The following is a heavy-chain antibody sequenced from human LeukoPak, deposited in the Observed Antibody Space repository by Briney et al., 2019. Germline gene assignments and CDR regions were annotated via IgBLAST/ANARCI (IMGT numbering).Heavy chain of an antibody. CDR2: INPNSGGT. CDR3: ARDRGRELSDY. CDR1: GYIFTGYY. J-gene: IGHJ4*02. Sequence: ASVKVSCKASGYIFTGYYMHWVRQAPGQGLEWMGRINPNSGGTNYAQKFQGRVTMTRDTSISTAYMELSRLTSDDTAVYYCARDRGRELSDYWGQGTLVTVSS. D-gene: IGHD1-26*01. V-gene: IGHV1-2*06.